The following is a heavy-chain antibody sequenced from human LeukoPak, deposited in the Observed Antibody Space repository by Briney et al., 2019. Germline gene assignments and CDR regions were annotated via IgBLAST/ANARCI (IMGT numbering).Heavy chain of an antibody. Sequence: SETLSLTCTVSGGSISSGDYYWSWIRQPPGRGLEWIGHIYYSGSTYYNPSLKSRVTISVDTSKHQFSLKLSSVTAADTAVYYCARDAAADYYYYGMDVWGQGTTVTVSS. D-gene: IGHD6-13*01. CDR2: IYYSGST. CDR1: GGSISSGDYY. CDR3: ARDAAADYYYYGMDV. J-gene: IGHJ6*02. V-gene: IGHV4-30-4*01.